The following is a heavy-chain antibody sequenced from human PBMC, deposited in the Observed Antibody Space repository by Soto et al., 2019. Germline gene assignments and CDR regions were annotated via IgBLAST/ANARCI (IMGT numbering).Heavy chain of an antibody. V-gene: IGHV4-61*01. CDR3: ARQQWLVLNAFDI. J-gene: IGHJ3*02. CDR2: IYYSGST. CDR1: GGSISRSSYY. D-gene: IGHD6-19*01. Sequence: SETLSLTCTVSGGSISRSSYYWSWIRQPPGKGLEWIGYIYYSGSTNYNPSLKSRVTISVDTSKNQFSLKLSSVTAADTAVYYCARQQWLVLNAFDIWGQGTMVPVS.